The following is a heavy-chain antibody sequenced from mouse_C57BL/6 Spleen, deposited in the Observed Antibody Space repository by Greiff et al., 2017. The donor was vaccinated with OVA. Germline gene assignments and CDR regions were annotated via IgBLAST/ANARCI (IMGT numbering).Heavy chain of an antibody. D-gene: IGHD1-1*01. V-gene: IGHV1-55*01. CDR1: GYTFTSYW. J-gene: IGHJ1*03. CDR3: ARLVTTVVGRVYWYFDV. CDR2: IYPGSGST. Sequence: QVQLQQPGAELVKPGASVKMSCKASGYTFTSYWITWVKQRPGQGLEWIGDIYPGSGSTNYNEKFKSKATLTVDTSSSTAYMQLSSLTSEDSAVYYCARLVTTVVGRVYWYFDVWGTGTTVTVSS.